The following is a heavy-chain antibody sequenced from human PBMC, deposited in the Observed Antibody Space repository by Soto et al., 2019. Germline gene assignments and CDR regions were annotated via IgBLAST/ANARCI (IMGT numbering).Heavy chain of an antibody. CDR2: IYHSGSI. V-gene: IGHV4-4*02. D-gene: IGHD3-9*01. J-gene: IGHJ5*02. CDR1: SGSISSSNW. CDR3: ARRSRDILTEGWFDP. Sequence: SETLSLTCAVSSGSISSSNWWSWVRQPPGKGLEWIGEIYHSGSINYNPSLKSRVTISVDKSKNQFSLKLSSVTAADTAVYYCARRSRDILTEGWFDPWGQGTLVTVSS.